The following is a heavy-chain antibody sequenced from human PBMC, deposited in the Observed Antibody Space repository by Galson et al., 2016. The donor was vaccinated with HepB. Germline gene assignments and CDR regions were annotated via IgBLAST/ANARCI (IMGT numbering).Heavy chain of an antibody. Sequence: QSGAEVKKPGESLRISCRASGYSFINNWIGWVRQLPGKGLAWMGTVYPGDSDTRYSPSFQGQVTISADKSISTAYLQWSSLKASDSGMYFCARSIAVAGPSDFWGQGTLVIVSS. D-gene: IGHD6-19*01. CDR2: VYPGDSDT. V-gene: IGHV5-51*01. J-gene: IGHJ4*02. CDR3: ARSIAVAGPSDF. CDR1: GYSFINNW.